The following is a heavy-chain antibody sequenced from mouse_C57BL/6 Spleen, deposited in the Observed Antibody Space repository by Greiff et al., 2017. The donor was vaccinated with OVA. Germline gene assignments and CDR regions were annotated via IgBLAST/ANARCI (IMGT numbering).Heavy chain of an antibody. Sequence: VQLQESGAELVRPGASVKLSCKASGYTFTDYYINWVKQRPGQGLEWIARIYPGSGNTYYNEKFKGKATLTAEKSSSTAYMQLSSLTSEDSAVYFCARRSNHGYFDVWGTGTTVTVSS. J-gene: IGHJ1*03. CDR3: ARRSNHGYFDV. D-gene: IGHD2-5*01. CDR1: GYTFTDYY. V-gene: IGHV1-76*01. CDR2: IYPGSGNT.